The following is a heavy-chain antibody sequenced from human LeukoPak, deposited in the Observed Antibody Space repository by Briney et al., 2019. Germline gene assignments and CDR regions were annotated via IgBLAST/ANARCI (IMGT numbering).Heavy chain of an antibody. V-gene: IGHV3-48*01. Sequence: GGSLRLSCAASGFTFSSYDMSWVRQAPGKGLEWVSYISSSSSTIYYADSVKGRFTISRDNAKNSLYLQMNSLRAEDTAVYYCASGTTSGYQLDAFDIWGQGTMVTVSS. D-gene: IGHD3-22*01. CDR2: ISSSSSTI. J-gene: IGHJ3*02. CDR3: ASGTTSGYQLDAFDI. CDR1: GFTFSSYD.